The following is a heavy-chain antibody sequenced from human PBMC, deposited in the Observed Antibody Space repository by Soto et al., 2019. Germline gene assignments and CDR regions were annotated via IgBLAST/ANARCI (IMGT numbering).Heavy chain of an antibody. CDR3: APFLSDSLDS. V-gene: IGHV3-21*01. Sequence: GGSLRLSCAGSGFTFSWYTMNWVRQAPGKGLEWVSSISSSSTYIYYADSVKGRFALSRDNAKNSLYLQMNSLRAEDTAVYYGAPFLSDSLDSSGQGTLVTVS. CDR1: GFTFSWYT. J-gene: IGHJ4*02. D-gene: IGHD3-22*01. CDR2: ISSSSTYI.